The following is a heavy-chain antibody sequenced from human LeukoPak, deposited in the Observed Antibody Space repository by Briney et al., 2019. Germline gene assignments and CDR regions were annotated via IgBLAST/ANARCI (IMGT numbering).Heavy chain of an antibody. Sequence: ASVKVSCKASGYIVTGYYMHWVRQAPGQGLEWIGWINTNSDGTNYAQKFQGRVAMTGDTSISTAYMELSRLRSDDTAVYYCARGDYDSGYFDYWGQGTLVTVSS. CDR2: INTNSDGT. D-gene: IGHD3-16*01. J-gene: IGHJ4*02. V-gene: IGHV1-2*02. CDR3: ARGDYDSGYFDY. CDR1: GYIVTGYY.